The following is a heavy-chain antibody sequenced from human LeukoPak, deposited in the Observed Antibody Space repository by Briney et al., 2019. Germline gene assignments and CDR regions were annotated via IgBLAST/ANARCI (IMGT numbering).Heavy chain of an antibody. V-gene: IGHV3-7*01. CDR1: GFTFISYW. CDR2: IKQDGSEK. Sequence: GGSLRLSCAASGFTFISYWMCWVRQAPGKGLEWVANIKQDGSEKSYVDSVKGRFTISRDNAKNSLYLQMNSLRAEDTAVYYCARHSRIAASRNWFDPWGQGTLVTVSS. J-gene: IGHJ5*02. CDR3: ARHSRIAASRNWFDP. D-gene: IGHD6-13*01.